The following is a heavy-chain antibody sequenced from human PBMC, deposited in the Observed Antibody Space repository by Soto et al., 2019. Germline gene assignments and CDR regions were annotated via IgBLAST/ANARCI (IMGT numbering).Heavy chain of an antibody. D-gene: IGHD1-7*01. J-gene: IGHJ6*03. V-gene: IGHV6-1*01. CDR1: GDSVSSNSAA. CDR3: AGTSSLQWYYMDV. CDR2: TYYRSRWYN. Sequence: SQTLSLTCVISGDSVSSNSAAWNWIRQSQSRGLEWLGRTYYRSRWYNDYAVSVRSRITVNADTSKNQFSLHLNSVTPEDTAVYYGAGTSSLQWYYMDVWDKGSTVTVSS.